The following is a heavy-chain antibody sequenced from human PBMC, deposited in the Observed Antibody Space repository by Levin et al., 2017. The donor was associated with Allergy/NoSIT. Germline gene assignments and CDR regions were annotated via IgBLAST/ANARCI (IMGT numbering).Heavy chain of an antibody. V-gene: IGHV3-66*01. J-gene: IGHJ4*02. CDR2: MYSGGST. D-gene: IGHD6-19*01. CDR1: GFTVGHNH. Sequence: GGSLRLSCASSGFTVGHNHMNWVRQAPGKGLEWVSLMYSGGSTRYADSVKGRFTISRDSSKNTLYLQMDSLRADDTAVYYCATRSVAAPKWGRGTPVTVSS. CDR3: ATRSVAAPK.